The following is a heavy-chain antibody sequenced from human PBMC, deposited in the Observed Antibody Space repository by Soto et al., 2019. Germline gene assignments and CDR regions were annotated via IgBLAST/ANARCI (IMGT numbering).Heavy chain of an antibody. CDR1: GFTFTSSA. V-gene: IGHV1-58*01. CDR2: IVVGSGNT. Sequence: SVKVSCKASGFTFTSSAVQWVRQARGQRLEWIGWIVVGSGNTNYAQKFQERVTITRDMSTSTAYMELSSLRSEDTAVYYCAAGTTIFGVVLYYYYGMDVWGQGTTVTVSS. J-gene: IGHJ6*02. CDR3: AAGTTIFGVVLYYYYGMDV. D-gene: IGHD3-3*01.